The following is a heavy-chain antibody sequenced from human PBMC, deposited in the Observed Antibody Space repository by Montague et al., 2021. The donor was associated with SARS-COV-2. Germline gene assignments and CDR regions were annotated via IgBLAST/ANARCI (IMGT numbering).Heavy chain of an antibody. Sequence: SETLSLTCTVSGGSISSSSYYWGWIRQPPGKGLEWIGSIYYSGSTYYNPSLKSRVTISVDTSKNQFSLKLSSVTAADTAVYYCARHASYDHSKDLYYYYYGMDVWGQGTTVTIPS. CDR1: GGSISSSSYY. CDR3: ARHASYDHSKDLYYYYYGMDV. J-gene: IGHJ6*02. V-gene: IGHV4-39*01. CDR2: IYYSGST. D-gene: IGHD4-11*01.